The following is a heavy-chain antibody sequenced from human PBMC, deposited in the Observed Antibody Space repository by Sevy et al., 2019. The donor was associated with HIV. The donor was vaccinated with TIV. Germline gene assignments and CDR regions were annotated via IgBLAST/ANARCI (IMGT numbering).Heavy chain of an antibody. CDR3: ARDGDEDTAIRPTYYYGMDV. Sequence: SETLSLTCTVSGGSISSYYWSWIRQPAGKGLEWIGRIYTSGSTNYNPSLKSRVTMSVDTSKNQFSLKLSSVTAADTAVYYCARDGDEDTAIRPTYYYGMDVWGQGTTVTVSS. J-gene: IGHJ6*02. CDR1: GGSISSYY. CDR2: IYTSGST. V-gene: IGHV4-4*07. D-gene: IGHD5-18*01.